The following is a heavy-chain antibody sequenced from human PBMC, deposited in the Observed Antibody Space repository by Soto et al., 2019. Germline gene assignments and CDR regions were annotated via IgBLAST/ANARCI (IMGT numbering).Heavy chain of an antibody. Sequence: QVQLVESGGGVVQPGRPLRLSCAASNFTFSNYGMHWVRQAPGKGLEWVALISNDGSNKYYTDSVKGRFTISRDNSRNTLSLQMNSLRADDTAVYYCAKDGADTGTYYFDYWGQGTLITVSS. CDR2: ISNDGSNK. D-gene: IGHD1-26*01. CDR1: NFTFSNYG. J-gene: IGHJ4*02. CDR3: AKDGADTGTYYFDY. V-gene: IGHV3-30*18.